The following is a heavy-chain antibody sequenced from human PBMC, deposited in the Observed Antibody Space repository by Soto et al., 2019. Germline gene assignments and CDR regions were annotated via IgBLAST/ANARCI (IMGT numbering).Heavy chain of an antibody. D-gene: IGHD3-3*01. V-gene: IGHV3-66*01. J-gene: IGHJ6*02. CDR1: GFTVSNKY. Sequence: GGSLRLSCAASGFTVSNKYMSWVRQAPGKGLEWVSTIYSTGSKYYADSVTGRFTISRDDSKNTLYLQMSSLRAEDTALYYCAITTTHYYYYGMDVWGQGTTVTVSS. CDR3: AITTTHYYYYGMDV. CDR2: IYSTGSK.